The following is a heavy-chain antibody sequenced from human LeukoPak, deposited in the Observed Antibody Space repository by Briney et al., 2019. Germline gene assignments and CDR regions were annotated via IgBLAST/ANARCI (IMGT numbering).Heavy chain of an antibody. J-gene: IGHJ4*02. Sequence: SETLSLTCTVSGGSISSYYWSWIRQPAGKGLEWIGRIYTSGSTNYNPSLKSRVTMSVDTSKNQFSLKLSSVTAADTAVYYCARDYPYCSSTSCYAFDYWGQGTLVTVSS. CDR3: ARDYPYCSSTSCYAFDY. CDR1: GGSISSYY. D-gene: IGHD2-2*01. V-gene: IGHV4-4*07. CDR2: IYTSGST.